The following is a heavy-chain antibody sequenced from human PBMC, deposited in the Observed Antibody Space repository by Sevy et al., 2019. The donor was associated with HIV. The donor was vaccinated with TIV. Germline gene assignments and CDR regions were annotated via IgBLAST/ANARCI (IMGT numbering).Heavy chain of an antibody. CDR1: GGSISSYY. V-gene: IGHV4-59*12. CDR3: AGLRLLGDILTGYALYYYGMDV. CDR2: IYYSGST. D-gene: IGHD3-9*01. J-gene: IGHJ6*02. Sequence: SESLSLTCTVSGGSISSYYWSWIRQPPGKGLEWIGYIYYSGSTNYNPSLKSRVTISVDTSKNQFSLKLSSVTAADTAVYYCAGLRLLGDILTGYALYYYGMDVWGQGTTVTVSS.